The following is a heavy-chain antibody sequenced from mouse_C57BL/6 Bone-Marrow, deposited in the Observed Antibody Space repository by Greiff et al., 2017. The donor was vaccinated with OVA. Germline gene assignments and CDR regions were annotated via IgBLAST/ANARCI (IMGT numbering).Heavy chain of an antibody. J-gene: IGHJ1*03. CDR1: GFTFSSYA. D-gene: IGHD1-1*01. CDR2: ISDGGSYT. Sequence: EVQGVESGGGLVKPGGSLKLSCAASGFTFSSYAMSWVRQTPEKRLEWVATISDGGSYTYYPDNVKGRFTISRDNAKNNLYLQMSHLKSEDTAMYYCARGELPPPDWYFDVWGTGTTVTVSS. V-gene: IGHV5-4*01. CDR3: ARGELPPPDWYFDV.